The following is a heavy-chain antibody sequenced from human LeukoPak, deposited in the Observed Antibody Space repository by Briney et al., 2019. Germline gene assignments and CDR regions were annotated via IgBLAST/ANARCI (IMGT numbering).Heavy chain of an antibody. CDR2: IYYSGST. CDR1: GGSFSSYY. Sequence: SETLSLTCAVYGGSFSSYYWGWIRQPPGKGLEWIGSIYYSGSTYYNPSLKSRVTISVDTSKNQFSLKLSSVTAADTAVYYCARDVGSSWYFYYYMDVWGKGTTVTVSS. D-gene: IGHD6-13*01. CDR3: ARDVGSSWYFYYYMDV. V-gene: IGHV4-39*07. J-gene: IGHJ6*03.